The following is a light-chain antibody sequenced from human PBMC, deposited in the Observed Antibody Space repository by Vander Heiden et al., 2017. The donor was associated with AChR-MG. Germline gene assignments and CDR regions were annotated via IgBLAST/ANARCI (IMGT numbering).Light chain of an antibody. CDR2: GAS. Sequence: EIALTQSPGTLSLSPGEGATLSCRASQSVRSRYDAWYQKTPGQAPRLVIYGASSRATGMPDRFSGSGSGTDFTLTITRLDPEDFAVYYCQQYCSSPATFGGGTEVAI. CDR1: QSVRSRY. J-gene: IGKJ4*01. CDR3: QQYCSSPAT. V-gene: IGKV3-20*01.